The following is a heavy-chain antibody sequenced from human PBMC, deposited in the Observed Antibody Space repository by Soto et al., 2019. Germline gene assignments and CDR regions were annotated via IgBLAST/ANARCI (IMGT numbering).Heavy chain of an antibody. D-gene: IGHD3-10*01. J-gene: IGHJ4*02. CDR2: IWYDGSNK. CDR3: ARAHPYYYGSGSPDY. V-gene: IGHV3-33*01. Sequence: GGSLRLSCAASGFTFSSYGMHWVRQAPGKGLEWVAVIWYDGSNKYYADSVKGRFTISRDNSKNTLYLQMNSLRAEDTAVYYCARAHPYYYGSGSPDYWGQGTLVTVSS. CDR1: GFTFSSYG.